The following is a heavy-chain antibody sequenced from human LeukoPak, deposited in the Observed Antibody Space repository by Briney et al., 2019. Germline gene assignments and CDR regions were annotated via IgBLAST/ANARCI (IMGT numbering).Heavy chain of an antibody. CDR1: GYTFTSYY. J-gene: IGHJ4*02. V-gene: IGHV1-46*01. D-gene: IGHD2-21*02. Sequence: GASVKVSCKASGYTFTSYYMHWVRQAPGQGLEWMGIINPSGGSTSYAQKFQGRVTMTRDTSTSTVYTELSSLRSEDTAVYYCARSYMTATGDAYWGPRTLVTVSS. CDR3: ARSYMTATGDAY. CDR2: INPSGGST.